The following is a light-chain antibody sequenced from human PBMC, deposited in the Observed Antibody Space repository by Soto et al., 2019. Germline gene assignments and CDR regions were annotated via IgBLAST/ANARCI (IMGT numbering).Light chain of an antibody. V-gene: IGLV2-23*02. CDR2: EAS. CDR3: SSYAGSSTFVV. Sequence: QSVLTQPASVSGSPGQSITISCTGTSSDVGTYNLVSWYQQHPGKAPKLMIFEASQRPSGVSNRFSGSKSGNTASLAISGLQAEDEADYYCSSYAGSSTFVVFGGGTKLTVL. CDR1: SSDVGTYNL. J-gene: IGLJ2*01.